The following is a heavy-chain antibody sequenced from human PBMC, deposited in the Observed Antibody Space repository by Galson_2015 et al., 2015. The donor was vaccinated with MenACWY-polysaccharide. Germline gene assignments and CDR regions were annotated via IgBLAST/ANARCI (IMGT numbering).Heavy chain of an antibody. Sequence: SVKVSCKASGYTFTSFDINWVRQAPGQGLEWMGWMNPNSHNTGSAQKFQGRVTMTSDTSINTAYMELTRLRSDDTAVYYYARAVGDLDYWSQGTLVTVSS. CDR2: MNPNSHNT. CDR3: ARAVGDLDY. D-gene: IGHD2-21*02. V-gene: IGHV1-8*01. CDR1: GYTFTSFD. J-gene: IGHJ4*02.